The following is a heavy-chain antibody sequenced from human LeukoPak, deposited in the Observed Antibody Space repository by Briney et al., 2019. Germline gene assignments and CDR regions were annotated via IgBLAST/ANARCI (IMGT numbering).Heavy chain of an antibody. Sequence: SGTLSLTCAVSGGSISSSNWWSWVRQPPGKGLEWIGEIYHSGSTNYNPSLKSRVTISVDKSKNQFSLKLSSVTAADTAVYYCAREGFSGGSCSHSDWGGFRVEAFDIWGQGTMVTVSS. CDR2: IYHSGST. CDR1: GGSISSSNW. J-gene: IGHJ3*02. V-gene: IGHV4-4*02. D-gene: IGHD2-15*01. CDR3: AREGFSGGSCSHSDWGGFRVEAFDI.